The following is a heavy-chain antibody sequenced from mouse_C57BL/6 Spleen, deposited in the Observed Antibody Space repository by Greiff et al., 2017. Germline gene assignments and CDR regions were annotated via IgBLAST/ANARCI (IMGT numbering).Heavy chain of an antibody. V-gene: IGHV1-52*01. CDR2: IDPSDSET. Sequence: VQLQQPGAELVRPGSSVKLSCKASGYTFTSYWMHWVKQRPIQGLEWIGNIDPSDSETHYNQKFKDKATLTVDKSSSTAYMQLSSLTSEDSAVYYCARSPDGYHYFDYWGQGTTLTVSS. CDR1: GYTFTSYW. J-gene: IGHJ2*01. D-gene: IGHD2-3*01. CDR3: ARSPDGYHYFDY.